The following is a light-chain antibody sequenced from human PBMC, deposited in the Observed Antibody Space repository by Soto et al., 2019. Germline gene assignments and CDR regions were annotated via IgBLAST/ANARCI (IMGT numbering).Light chain of an antibody. CDR2: DAS. J-gene: IGKJ5*01. CDR3: QQRSNWPIT. V-gene: IGKV3-11*01. Sequence: VLTLSPATLSLSPGERATLSCRASQSVSSYLAWYQQKPGPAPRLLIYDASNRATGIPARFSGSGSGTDFTLTISSLEPEDFAVYYCQQRSNWPITFGQGTRLEIK. CDR1: QSVSSY.